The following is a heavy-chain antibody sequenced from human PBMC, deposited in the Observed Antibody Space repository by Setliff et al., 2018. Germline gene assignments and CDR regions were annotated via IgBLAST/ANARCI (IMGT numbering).Heavy chain of an antibody. CDR2: IKQDGSEK. V-gene: IGHV3-7*03. D-gene: IGHD3-16*01. CDR3: ARTTGYRLEGDFDY. Sequence: GGSLRLSCAGSGFILSDFWINWVRQAPGKGLEWVANIKQDGSEKYYVDSVKGRFAISRDNARNSLYLQMTSLRAEDTAIYYCARTTGYRLEGDFDYWGQGTLVTVSS. J-gene: IGHJ4*02. CDR1: GFILSDFW.